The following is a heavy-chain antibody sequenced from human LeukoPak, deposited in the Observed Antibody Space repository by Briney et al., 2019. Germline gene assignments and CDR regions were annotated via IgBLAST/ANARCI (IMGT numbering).Heavy chain of an antibody. CDR3: ARDGSGWSFDY. CDR1: GYTFTGDY. D-gene: IGHD6-19*01. Sequence: ASVKVSCKASGYTFTGDYIHWVRQAPGQGLEWMGCIHPNSGDTNYAQKFQGRVTMTRDTSISTAYMELSRLRSDDMAVYYCARDGSGWSFDYWGQGTLVTVSS. V-gene: IGHV1-2*02. CDR2: IHPNSGDT. J-gene: IGHJ4*02.